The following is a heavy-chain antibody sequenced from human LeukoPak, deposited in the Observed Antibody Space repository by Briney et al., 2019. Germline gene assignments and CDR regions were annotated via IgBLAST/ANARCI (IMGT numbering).Heavy chain of an antibody. Sequence: GGSLRLSCAASGFTFSSYAMSWVRQAPGKGLEWVSAISGSGGSTYYADSVKGRFTISRDNSKNTLYLQMNSLRAEDTAVYYCAKDPRLDYDSKDSIDYWGQGTLVTVSS. CDR1: GFTFSSYA. CDR3: AKDPRLDYDSKDSIDY. V-gene: IGHV3-23*01. J-gene: IGHJ4*02. D-gene: IGHD3-22*01. CDR2: ISGSGGST.